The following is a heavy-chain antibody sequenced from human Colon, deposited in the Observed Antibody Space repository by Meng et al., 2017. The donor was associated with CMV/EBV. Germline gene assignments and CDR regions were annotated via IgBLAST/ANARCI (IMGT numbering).Heavy chain of an antibody. D-gene: IGHD2-2*01. CDR3: AGRAIVVVPGYYYYYGMDV. Sequence: SLKISCAAFGFSFDGFAMHWVRQAPGKGLEWVSGIYWDSATTGYADSVKGRFTISRDDAKNSLYLQMNSLRAEDTAVYYCAGRAIVVVPGYYYYYGMDVWGQGTTVTVSS. CDR2: IYWDSATT. V-gene: IGHV3-9*01. CDR1: GFSFDGFA. J-gene: IGHJ6*02.